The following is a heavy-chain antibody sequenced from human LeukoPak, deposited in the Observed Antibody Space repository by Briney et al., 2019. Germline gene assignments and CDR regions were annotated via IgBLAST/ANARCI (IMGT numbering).Heavy chain of an antibody. CDR2: IYYSGST. Sequence: PSETLSLTCTVSGGSISSYYWSWIRQPPGKGLEWIGYIYYSGSTYYNPSLKSRVTISVDTSKNQFSLKLSSVTAADTAVYYCASLHSSGWYEDYWGQGTLVTVSS. J-gene: IGHJ4*02. CDR3: ASLHSSGWYEDY. CDR1: GGSISSYY. D-gene: IGHD6-19*01. V-gene: IGHV4-59*08.